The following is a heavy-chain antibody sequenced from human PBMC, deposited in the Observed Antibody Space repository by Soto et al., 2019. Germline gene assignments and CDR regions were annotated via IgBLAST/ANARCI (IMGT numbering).Heavy chain of an antibody. J-gene: IGHJ4*02. D-gene: IGHD3-22*01. Sequence: QVQLVQSGAEVKKPGASVKVSCKASGYTFTSYAMHWVRQAPGQRLEWMGWINAGNGNTKYSQKFQGRVTITRDTSESTAYMELSSLRCEDTAVYYCECHYYDSSGPSQLDYWGQGTLVTVSS. V-gene: IGHV1-3*01. CDR2: INAGNGNT. CDR3: ECHYYDSSGPSQLDY. CDR1: GYTFTSYA.